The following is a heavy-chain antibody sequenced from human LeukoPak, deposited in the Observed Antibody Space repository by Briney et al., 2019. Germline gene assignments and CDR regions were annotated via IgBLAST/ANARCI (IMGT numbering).Heavy chain of an antibody. CDR3: ARGGYYDTSGYRPLDY. V-gene: IGHV3-7*01. CDR1: GFTLSSYW. D-gene: IGHD3-22*01. Sequence: GGSLRLSCAASGFTLSSYWMSWVRQAPGKGLEWVANIKQDGSEKYYVDSVKGRFTISRDNDKNSLYLQVNSLRAEDTAVYYCARGGYYDTSGYRPLDYWGQGTLVTISS. CDR2: IKQDGSEK. J-gene: IGHJ4*02.